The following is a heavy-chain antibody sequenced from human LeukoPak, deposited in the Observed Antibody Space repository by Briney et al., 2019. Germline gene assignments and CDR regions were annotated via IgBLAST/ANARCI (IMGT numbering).Heavy chain of an antibody. CDR3: ARVAGGYYFDF. V-gene: IGHV3-9*01. D-gene: IGHD3-16*01. J-gene: IGHJ4*02. Sequence: GRSLRLSCAASGFTFDDYAMHWVRQAPGKGLEWVSGISWNSGSIGYADSVKGRFTISRDNAKNSLYLQMNSLRAEDTALYYCARVAGGYYFDFWGQGTLVTVSS. CDR2: ISWNSGSI. CDR1: GFTFDDYA.